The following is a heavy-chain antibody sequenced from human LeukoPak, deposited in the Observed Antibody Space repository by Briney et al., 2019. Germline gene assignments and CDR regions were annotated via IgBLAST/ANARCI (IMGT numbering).Heavy chain of an antibody. CDR2: INPNSGGT. CDR1: GYTFTGYD. Sequence: SVKVSCKASGYTFTGYDIYWVRQAPGQGLEWMGWINPNSGGTDYTQKFQGRVTMTRDTSISTAYMELSRLRSDDTAVYYCARDYSRYFDFWGQGTLVTVSS. D-gene: IGHD4-11*01. V-gene: IGHV1-2*02. CDR3: ARDYSRYFDF. J-gene: IGHJ4*02.